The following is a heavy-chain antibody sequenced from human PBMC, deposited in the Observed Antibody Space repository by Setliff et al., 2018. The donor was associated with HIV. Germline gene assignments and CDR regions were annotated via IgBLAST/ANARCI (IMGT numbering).Heavy chain of an antibody. V-gene: IGHV3-30*06. CDR1: GFTFSSYG. D-gene: IGHD6-6*01. CDR3: ARVWAMQQLVPGY. CDR2: ISYDGSSK. Sequence: GESLRLSCAASGFTFSSYGMHWVRQAPGKGLEWVAYISYDGSSKYYADSVKGRFTISRDKSKSTLYLQMNSLRVEDTAVYYCARVWAMQQLVPGYWGQGTLVTVSS. J-gene: IGHJ4*02.